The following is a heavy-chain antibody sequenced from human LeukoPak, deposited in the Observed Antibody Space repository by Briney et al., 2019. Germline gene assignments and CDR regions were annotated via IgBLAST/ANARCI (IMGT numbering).Heavy chain of an antibody. D-gene: IGHD5-18*01. Sequence: GGSLRLSCAASGFTFSSYGMHWVRQAPGKGLEGVAVISYDGSNKYYADSVKGRFTISRDNSKNTLYLQMNSLRAEDTVVYYCAKDGSFSYEMVYWGQGTLVTVSS. V-gene: IGHV3-30*18. CDR1: GFTFSSYG. J-gene: IGHJ4*02. CDR2: ISYDGSNK. CDR3: AKDGSFSYEMVY.